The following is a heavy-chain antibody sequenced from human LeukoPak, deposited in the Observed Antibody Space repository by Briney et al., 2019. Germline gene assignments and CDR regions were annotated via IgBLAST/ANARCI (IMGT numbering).Heavy chain of an antibody. V-gene: IGHV3-33*01. CDR1: GFTLSSYP. J-gene: IGHJ6*02. CDR2: TWSDGSKE. Sequence: GGSLRLSCAASGFTLSSYPMHWVRQAPGKRLEWVGVTWSDGSKEFYADSVKGRFTISRDNFKNTLSLQMNSLRAEETAFYYWARSPLAHYAMDVWGQGTTVTVSS. CDR3: ARSPLAHYAMDV.